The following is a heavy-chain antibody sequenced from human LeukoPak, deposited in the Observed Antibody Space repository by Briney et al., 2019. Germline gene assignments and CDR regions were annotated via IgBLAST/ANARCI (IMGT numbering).Heavy chain of an antibody. Sequence: PSETLSLTCTVSGGSISSYYWNWIRQPPGKGLEWIGYIYYSGSTNYNPSLKSRVTISVDTSKNQFSLKLSSVTAADTAVYYCARYYDSSGYYYAYYFDYWGQGTLVTVSS. CDR2: IYYSGST. D-gene: IGHD3-22*01. CDR3: ARYYDSSGYYYAYYFDY. J-gene: IGHJ4*02. V-gene: IGHV4-59*01. CDR1: GGSISSYY.